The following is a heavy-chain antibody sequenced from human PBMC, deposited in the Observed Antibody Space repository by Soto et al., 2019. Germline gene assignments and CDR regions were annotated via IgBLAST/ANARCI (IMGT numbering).Heavy chain of an antibody. CDR2: IYQSGST. CDR3: ARANPGLNCLDV. CDR1: GGSISSGAYS. V-gene: IGHV4-30-2*01. J-gene: IGHJ3*01. Sequence: QQQLQESGSGLVKPSETLSLTCAVSGGSISSGAYSWSWIRQPPGKGLEWIAYIYQSGSTYYNPSLKTRVTILVDMSKNQFSLKLTSVTAADTAVYYCARANPGLNCLDVWGQGTMVTVSS. D-gene: IGHD2-21*01.